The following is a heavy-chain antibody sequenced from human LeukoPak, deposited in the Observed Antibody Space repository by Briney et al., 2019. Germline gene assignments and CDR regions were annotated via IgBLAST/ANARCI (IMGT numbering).Heavy chain of an antibody. CDR1: GFSFSRYW. J-gene: IGHJ4*02. Sequence: GGSLRLSCEASGFSFSRYWMSWVRQAPGKGLEWVANINEDGSNKYYVESVKGRFTVSRDNGRNSQYLQMNSLRVEDTGVYFCAASSSTWYRGWDWGQGILVTVSS. CDR2: INEDGSNK. CDR3: AASSSTWYRGWD. D-gene: IGHD6-13*01. V-gene: IGHV3-7*01.